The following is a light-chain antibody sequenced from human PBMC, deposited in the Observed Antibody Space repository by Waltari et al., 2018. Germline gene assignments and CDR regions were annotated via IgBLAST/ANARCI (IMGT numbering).Light chain of an antibody. Sequence: DIVMTQSPLSRPVTPGEAASISCRSNQSLLPIDGNTYLDWYLQRPGQSPQLLIYWGSNRASGVPDRFSGSGSGTDFTLKISRVEADDVGIYYCMQGLQSPTFGGGTKVEIK. V-gene: IGKV2-28*01. J-gene: IGKJ4*01. CDR2: WGS. CDR3: MQGLQSPT. CDR1: QSLLPIDGNTY.